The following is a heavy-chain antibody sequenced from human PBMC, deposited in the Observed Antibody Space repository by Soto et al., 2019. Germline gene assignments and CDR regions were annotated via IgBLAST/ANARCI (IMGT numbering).Heavy chain of an antibody. CDR2: IYYRRST. Sequence: QLQLQESGPGLVKPAETLSLTCTVSGGSISSSSYYWGLIRPPPGKGLEWIGNIYYRRSTSYNPSLKSRVTISVDTSKNPFALKLSSLPAAETAVYYCARRQSSPWFDPRGAGTLVTVS. V-gene: IGHV4-39*01. CDR3: ARRQSSPWFDP. D-gene: IGHD2-15*01. J-gene: IGHJ5*02. CDR1: GGSISSSSYY.